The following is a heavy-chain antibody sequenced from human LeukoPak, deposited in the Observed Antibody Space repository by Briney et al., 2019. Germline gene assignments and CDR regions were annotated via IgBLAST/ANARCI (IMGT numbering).Heavy chain of an antibody. D-gene: IGHD5-18*01. CDR2: IYYSGST. J-gene: IGHJ3*02. CDR3: ASYSGYSYGYPFDI. CDR1: GGSISSYF. V-gene: IGHV4-59*01. Sequence: SETLSLTCTVSGGSISSYFWGWIRQPPGEGLEWIGYIYYSGSTNYNPSLKSRVTISVDTSKNQFSLKLSSVTAADTAVYYCASYSGYSYGYPFDIWGQGTMVTVSS.